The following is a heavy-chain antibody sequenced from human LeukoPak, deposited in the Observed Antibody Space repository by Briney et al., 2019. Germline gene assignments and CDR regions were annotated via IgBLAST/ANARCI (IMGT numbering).Heavy chain of an antibody. V-gene: IGHV4-34*01. CDR3: ARGGRSLVAARFDL. J-gene: IGHJ2*01. CDR2: INHSGST. D-gene: IGHD2-15*01. CDR1: GGSFSGYY. Sequence: RASETLSLTCAVYGGSFSGYYWSWIRQPPGKGLEWIGEINHSGSTNYNPSLKSRVTISVDTSKNQFSLKLSSVTAADTAVYYCARGGRSLVAARFDLWGRGTLVTVSS.